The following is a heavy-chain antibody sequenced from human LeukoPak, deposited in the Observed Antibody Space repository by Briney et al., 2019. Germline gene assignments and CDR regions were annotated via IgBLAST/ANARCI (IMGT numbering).Heavy chain of an antibody. V-gene: IGHV1-69*05. CDR3: ASTMFVGRPAAMQS. J-gene: IGHJ5*02. CDR1: GGTFGSNV. CDR2: ITPIFITA. Sequence: PVKVSCKASGGTFGSNVISWVRQAPGRGLEWMGGITPIFITANYGQKFQGRVTITTDYATGTAYMELSSLRSEDTAVYLCASTMFVGRPAAMQSWGQGTLVTVSS. D-gene: IGHD2-2*01.